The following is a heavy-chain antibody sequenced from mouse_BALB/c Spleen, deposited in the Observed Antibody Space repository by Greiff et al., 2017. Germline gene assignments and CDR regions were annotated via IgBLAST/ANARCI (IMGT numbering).Heavy chain of an antibody. CDR3: LTGNFAY. V-gene: IGHV1S56*01. J-gene: IGHJ3*01. Sequence: QVQLKQSGPELVKPGASVRISCKASGYTFTSYYIHWVKQRPGQGLEWIGWIYPGNVNTKYNEKFKGKATLTADKSSSTAYMQLSSLTSEDSAVYFCLTGNFAYWGQGTLVTVSA. CDR1: GYTFTSYY. CDR2: IYPGNVNT. D-gene: IGHD4-1*01.